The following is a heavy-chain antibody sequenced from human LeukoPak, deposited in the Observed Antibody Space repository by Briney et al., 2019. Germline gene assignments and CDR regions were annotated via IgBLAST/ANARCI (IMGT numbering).Heavy chain of an antibody. V-gene: IGHV4-34*01. CDR3: GMGVRGAFDY. D-gene: IGHD3-10*01. J-gene: IGHJ4*02. CDR2: INHSGST. Sequence: SETLSLTCAVYGGSFSGYYWSWIRQPPGKGLEWIGEINHSGSTNYNPSLKSRVIISVDTSKNQFSLKLSSVTAADTAVNYCGMGVRGAFDYWGQGTLVTVSS. CDR1: GGSFSGYY.